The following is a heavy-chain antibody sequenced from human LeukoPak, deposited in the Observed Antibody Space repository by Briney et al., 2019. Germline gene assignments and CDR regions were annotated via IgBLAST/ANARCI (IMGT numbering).Heavy chain of an antibody. CDR1: GGSINSGDYS. V-gene: IGHV4-30-2*01. Sequence: PSETLSLTCDVSGGSINSGDYSWNWIRQPPGKGLEWIGNIYRSGTTYYNPSLKSRVTISVDTSKNQFSLKLRSVTAADTAVYYCASLRYSDWPWGFDPWGQGTLVAVSS. J-gene: IGHJ5*02. D-gene: IGHD3-9*01. CDR2: IYRSGTT. CDR3: ASLRYSDWPWGFDP.